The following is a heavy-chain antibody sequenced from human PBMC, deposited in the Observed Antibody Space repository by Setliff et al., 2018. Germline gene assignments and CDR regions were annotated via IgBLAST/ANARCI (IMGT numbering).Heavy chain of an antibody. V-gene: IGHV4-61*02. Sequence: PSETLSLTCTVSGGSINSGSYYWSWIRQPAGKGLEWIGRIYSRGSTNYNPSLKSRVTVLLDASKNQLSLKLSSVTAADTAVYYCARDHYDYYDSRQAFDIWGQGTMVTVSS. D-gene: IGHD3-22*01. CDR2: IYSRGST. CDR1: GGSINSGSYY. CDR3: ARDHYDYYDSRQAFDI. J-gene: IGHJ3*02.